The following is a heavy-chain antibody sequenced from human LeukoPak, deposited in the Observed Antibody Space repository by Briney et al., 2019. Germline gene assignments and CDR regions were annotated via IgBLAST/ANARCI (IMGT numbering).Heavy chain of an antibody. Sequence: GGSLRLSCAASGFTFSSYAMSWVRQAPGKGLEWVSAISGSGGSTYYADSVKGRFTISRDNSKNTLYLQMNSLRAEDTAVYCCAKDPRAILTGYYDYWGQGTLVTVSS. D-gene: IGHD3-9*01. CDR2: ISGSGGST. CDR1: GFTFSSYA. CDR3: AKDPRAILTGYYDY. V-gene: IGHV3-23*01. J-gene: IGHJ4*02.